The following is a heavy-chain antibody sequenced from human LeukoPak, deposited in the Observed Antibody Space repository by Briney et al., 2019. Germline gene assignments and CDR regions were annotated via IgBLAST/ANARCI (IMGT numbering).Heavy chain of an antibody. J-gene: IGHJ6*02. CDR2: ISYDGSNT. CDR1: GFTLSSSG. D-gene: IGHD6-19*01. Sequence: PGRSLRLSCAAAGFTLSSSGTRCVRQAPRGGRGWEAIISYDGSNTYYGDSVKGRFTISRDNSKNTLYLQMNSLRAEDTAVYYCAKAGYSSGWYNGLDVWGQGTTVTVSS. CDR3: AKAGYSSGWYNGLDV. V-gene: IGHV3-30-3*01.